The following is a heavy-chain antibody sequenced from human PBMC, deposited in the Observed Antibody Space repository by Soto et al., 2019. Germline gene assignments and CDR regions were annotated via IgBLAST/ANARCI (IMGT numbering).Heavy chain of an antibody. Sequence: QITLKESGPALVKPTQPLTLTCTFSGFSLNTRAVGVGWISQPPGKALEWLALINWNDDKRYSPSLKDRLTTTKDPSNNHVVLKMTNIDPVDTATYYCAHRHDLGGFDIWGQGTRVTVSS. V-gene: IGHV2-5*01. CDR1: GFSLNTRAVG. D-gene: IGHD2-15*01. CDR3: AHRHDLGGFDI. CDR2: INWNDDK. J-gene: IGHJ3*02.